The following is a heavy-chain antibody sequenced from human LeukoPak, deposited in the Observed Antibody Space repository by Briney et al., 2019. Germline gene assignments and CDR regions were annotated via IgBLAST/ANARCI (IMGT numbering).Heavy chain of an antibody. Sequence: GESLKISXKGSGYSFTTYWIGWVRQMPGKGQEWMGIIYPGDSDTIYSPSFQGQVTISADKSISTAYLQWSSLKASDTAIYYSARRAVSAEYFQQWGQGTLVTVSS. V-gene: IGHV5-51*01. CDR1: GYSFTTYW. CDR3: ARRAVSAEYFQQ. J-gene: IGHJ1*01. CDR2: IYPGDSDT.